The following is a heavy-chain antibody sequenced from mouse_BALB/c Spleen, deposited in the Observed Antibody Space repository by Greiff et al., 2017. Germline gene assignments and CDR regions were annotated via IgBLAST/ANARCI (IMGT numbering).Heavy chain of an antibody. D-gene: IGHD2-3*01. J-gene: IGHJ4*01. Sequence: QVQLQQSAAELARPGASVKMSCKASGYTFTSYTMHWVKQRPGQGLEWIGYINPSSGYTEYNQKFKDKTTLTADKSSSTAYMQLSSLTSEDSAVYYCARGGDGYYLYAMDYWGQGTSVTVSS. V-gene: IGHV1-4*02. CDR2: INPSSGYT. CDR1: GYTFTSYT. CDR3: ARGGDGYYLYAMDY.